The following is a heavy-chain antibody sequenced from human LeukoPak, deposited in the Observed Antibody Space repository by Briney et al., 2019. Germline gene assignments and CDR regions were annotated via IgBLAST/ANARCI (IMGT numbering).Heavy chain of an antibody. CDR2: ISAYNGNT. J-gene: IGHJ4*02. CDR3: ARVWQYDFWSGYLPDY. CDR1: GYTFTSYG. V-gene: IGHV1-18*01. D-gene: IGHD3-3*01. Sequence: ASVKVSCKASGYTFTSYGISWVRQAPGQGLEWMGWISAYNGNTNYAQKLQGRVTMTTDTSTSTAYMELRSLRSDDTAVYYCARVWQYDFWSGYLPDYWGQGALVTVSS.